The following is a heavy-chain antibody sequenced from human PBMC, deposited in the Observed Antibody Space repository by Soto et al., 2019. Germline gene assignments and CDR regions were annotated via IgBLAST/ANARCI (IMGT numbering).Heavy chain of an antibody. CDR3: ASRPGYCSGDSYRIDY. Sequence: SETLSLTCTVSGGSISSSSYYWGWIRQPPGKGLEWIGSIYYSGSTYYNLSLKSRVTISVDTSKNQFSLKLSSVTAADTAVYFCASRPGYCSGDSYRIDYWGQGTQVTDTS. V-gene: IGHV4-39*01. CDR2: IYYSGST. CDR1: GGSISSSSYY. J-gene: IGHJ4*02. D-gene: IGHD2-15*01.